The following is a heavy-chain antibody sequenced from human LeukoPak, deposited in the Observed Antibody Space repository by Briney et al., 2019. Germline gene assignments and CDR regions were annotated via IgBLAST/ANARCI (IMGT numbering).Heavy chain of an antibody. CDR2: IYYSGST. CDR1: GGSISSGDYY. D-gene: IGHD6-13*01. V-gene: IGHV4-30-4*01. Sequence: PSQTLSLTCTVSGGSISSGDYYWSWIRQPPGKGLEWIGYIYYSGSTYYNPSLKSRVTISVDTSKNQFSLKLSSVTAADTAVYYCARGTFAAEYLDYWGQGTLVTVSS. J-gene: IGHJ4*02. CDR3: ARGTFAAEYLDY.